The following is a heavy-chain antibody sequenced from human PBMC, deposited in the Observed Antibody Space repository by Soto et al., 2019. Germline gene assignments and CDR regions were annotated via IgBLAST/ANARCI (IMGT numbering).Heavy chain of an antibody. CDR2: IIPIFGTA. CDR3: ARDPYLYSSGWYYFDY. D-gene: IGHD6-19*01. CDR1: GGTFSSYA. Sequence: QVQLLQSGAEVKKPGSSVKVSCKASGGTFSSYAISWVRQAPGQGLEWMGGIIPIFGTANYEQKFQGRDTITADESTSTAYMELSSLRSEDTAVYYCARDPYLYSSGWYYFDYWGQGTLVTVSS. V-gene: IGHV1-69*12. J-gene: IGHJ4*02.